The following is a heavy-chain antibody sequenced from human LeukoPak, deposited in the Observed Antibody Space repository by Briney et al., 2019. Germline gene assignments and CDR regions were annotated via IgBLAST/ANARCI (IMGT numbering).Heavy chain of an antibody. CDR2: INTDGSTT. CDR1: GFTFSSYA. V-gene: IGHV3-74*01. J-gene: IGHJ4*02. D-gene: IGHD3-10*01. CDR3: ARVASGTYQKDY. Sequence: GGSLRLSCAASGFTFSSYAISWARQAPGKGLEWVSRINTDGSTTSYADSVEGRFTISRDNAKNTLYLQMNSLRAEDTAVYYCARVASGTYQKDYWGQGTLVSVSS.